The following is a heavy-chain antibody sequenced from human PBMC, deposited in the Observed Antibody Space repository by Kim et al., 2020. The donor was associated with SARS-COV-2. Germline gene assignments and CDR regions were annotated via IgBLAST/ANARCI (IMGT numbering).Heavy chain of an antibody. J-gene: IGHJ5*02. V-gene: IGHV3-30-3*01. Sequence: GGSLRLSCAASGFTFSSYAMHWVRQAPGKGLEWVAVISYDGSNKYYADPVKGRFTISRDNSKNTLYLQMNSLRAEDTAVYYCARPYSGSYQGWFDPWGQG. CDR2: ISYDGSNK. CDR3: ARPYSGSYQGWFDP. CDR1: GFTFSSYA. D-gene: IGHD1-26*01.